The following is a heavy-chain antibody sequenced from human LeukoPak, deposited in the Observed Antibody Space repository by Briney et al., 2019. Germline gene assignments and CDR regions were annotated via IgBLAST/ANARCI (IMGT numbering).Heavy chain of an antibody. Sequence: GGSLRLSCAASGFSFSNYTMNWVRQAPGKGLVWVSSISSGSSYIYYADSVKGRFTVSGDNAKNSQYLQMNSLRAEDTAVYYCAGGGDTSGHYVVFEYWGQGSLVTVSS. V-gene: IGHV3-21*01. D-gene: IGHD3-22*01. CDR2: ISSGSSYI. CDR1: GFSFSNYT. CDR3: AGGGDTSGHYVVFEY. J-gene: IGHJ4*02.